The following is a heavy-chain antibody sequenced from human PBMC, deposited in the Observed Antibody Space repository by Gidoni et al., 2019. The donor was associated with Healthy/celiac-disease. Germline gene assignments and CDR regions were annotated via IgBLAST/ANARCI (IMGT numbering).Heavy chain of an antibody. J-gene: IGHJ6*02. V-gene: IGHV3-33*01. CDR2: IWYDGSNK. CDR3: ARDYRGITMIVVVESGMDV. D-gene: IGHD3-22*01. Sequence: QVQLVESGGGVVQPGRSLRLSCAASGFTFSSYGMHWVRQAPGKGLEWVAVIWYDGSNKYYADSVKGRFTISRDNSKNTLYLQMNSLRAEDTAVYYCARDYRGITMIVVVESGMDVWGQGTTVTVSS. CDR1: GFTFSSYG.